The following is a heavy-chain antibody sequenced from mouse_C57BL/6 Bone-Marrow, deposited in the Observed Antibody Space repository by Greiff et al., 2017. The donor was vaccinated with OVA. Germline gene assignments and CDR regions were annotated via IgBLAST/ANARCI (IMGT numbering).Heavy chain of an antibody. CDR2: IRLKSDNYAT. V-gene: IGHV6-3*01. J-gene: IGHJ2*01. Sequence: EVKLVESGGGLVQPGGSMKLSCVASGFTFSNSWMNWVRQSPEKGLEWVAQIRLKSDNYATHYAESVKGRFTISRDDSKSSVYLQMNNLRAEDTGIYYCTDYGSSWVGGQGTTLTVSS. CDR3: TDYGSSWV. CDR1: GFTFSNSW. D-gene: IGHD1-1*01.